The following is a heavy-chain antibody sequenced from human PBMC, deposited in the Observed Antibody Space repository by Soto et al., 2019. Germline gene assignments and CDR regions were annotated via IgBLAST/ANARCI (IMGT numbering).Heavy chain of an antibody. CDR3: ARGSGYYYWDDY. Sequence: QFQLVQSGAEEKKPGASVKVSCKASGYTFTSYAMHWVRQAPGQRLEWMGWINAGNGNTKYSPKFPGRVTITRDTSASTAYMELSSLRSEDTAVYYCARGSGYYYWDDYWGQGTLVTVSS. CDR2: INAGNGNT. CDR1: GYTFTSYA. J-gene: IGHJ4*02. D-gene: IGHD3-22*01. V-gene: IGHV1-3*05.